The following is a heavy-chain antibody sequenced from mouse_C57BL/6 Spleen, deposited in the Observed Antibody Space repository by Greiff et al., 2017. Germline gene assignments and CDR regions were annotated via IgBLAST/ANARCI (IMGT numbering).Heavy chain of an antibody. CDR1: GFSLTSYG. V-gene: IGHV2-5*01. CDR3: AKRDYSKDWYFDV. J-gene: IGHJ1*03. CDR2: IWRGGST. D-gene: IGHD2-5*01. Sequence: VQGVESGPGLVQPSQSLSITCTVSGFSLTSYGVHWVRQSPGKGLEWLGVIWRGGSTDYNAAFMSRLSITKDNSKSQVFFKMNSLQADDTAIYYCAKRDYSKDWYFDVWGTGTTVTVSS.